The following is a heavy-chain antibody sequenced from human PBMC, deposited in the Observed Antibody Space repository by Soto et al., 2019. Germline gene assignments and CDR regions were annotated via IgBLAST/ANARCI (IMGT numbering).Heavy chain of an antibody. Sequence: GSLRLSCVVSGFTFNSYSMDWVRQAPGKGLEWVSYITSGSSTIHYADSVKGRFTISRDNAKNSVFLQMNSLRVEDTAVYYCVRDAGSLGYWGQGTLVTAPQ. V-gene: IGHV3-48*01. CDR1: GFTFNSYS. D-gene: IGHD3-10*01. CDR3: VRDAGSLGY. CDR2: ITSGSSTI. J-gene: IGHJ4*02.